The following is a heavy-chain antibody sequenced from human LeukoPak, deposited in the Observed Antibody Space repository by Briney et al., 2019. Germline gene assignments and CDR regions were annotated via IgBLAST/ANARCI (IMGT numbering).Heavy chain of an antibody. J-gene: IGHJ5*02. V-gene: IGHV1-2*02. Sequence: ASVKVSCKASGYTFTGYYMHWVRQAPGQGLEWMGWINPNSGGTNYAQKFQGRVTMTRETSISTAYMELSRLRSDDTAVYYCARDLRLPPCNWFDPWGQGTLVTVSS. CDR2: INPNSGGT. D-gene: IGHD5-18*01. CDR3: ARDLRLPPCNWFDP. CDR1: GYTFTGYY.